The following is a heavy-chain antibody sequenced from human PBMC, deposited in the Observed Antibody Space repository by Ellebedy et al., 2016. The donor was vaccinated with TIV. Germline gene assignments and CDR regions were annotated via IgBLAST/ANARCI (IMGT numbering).Heavy chain of an antibody. V-gene: IGHV4-59*01. CDR2: IYYSGST. D-gene: IGHD3-10*01. J-gene: IGHJ4*02. Sequence: MPSETLSLTCTVSGGSISSYYWSWIRQPPGKGLEWIGYIYYSGSTNYNPSLKSRVTISVDTSKNQFSLKLSSVTAADTAVYYCARGITMVRGVIDYWGQGTLVTVSS. CDR3: ARGITMVRGVIDY. CDR1: GGSISSYY.